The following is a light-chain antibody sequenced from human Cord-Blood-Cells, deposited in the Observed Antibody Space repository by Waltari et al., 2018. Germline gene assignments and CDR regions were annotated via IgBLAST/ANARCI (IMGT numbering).Light chain of an antibody. CDR2: RDS. CDR1: KLGDTY. Sequence: SYELTQPTSVSVSPGQTASITCSVGKLGDTYACWYPQKPGQSPGLVIYRDSKRPSGIPERFSGPNSGNTATLNCSGTQAMDEADYYCQAWDSSNFLFCLGTKLTFL. V-gene: IGLV3-1*01. CDR3: QAWDSSNFL. J-gene: IGLJ2*01.